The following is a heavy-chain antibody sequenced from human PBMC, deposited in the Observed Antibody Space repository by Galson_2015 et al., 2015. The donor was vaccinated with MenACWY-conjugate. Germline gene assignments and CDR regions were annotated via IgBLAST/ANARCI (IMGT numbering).Heavy chain of an antibody. D-gene: IGHD7-27*01. V-gene: IGHV2-5*02. CDR1: GFSLSTNKMG. CDR2: IYWDDEK. J-gene: IGHJ3*01. CDR3: AHKRHWGLREKPDAFDV. Sequence: LVKPTQTLTLTCTFSGFSLSTNKMGVGWIRQPPGKALEWLALIYWDDEKHYNPSLKSRLTITKDTSKNQVVLTLTNMDPVDTGTYYCAHKRHWGLREKPDAFDVWGQGTLVTVSS.